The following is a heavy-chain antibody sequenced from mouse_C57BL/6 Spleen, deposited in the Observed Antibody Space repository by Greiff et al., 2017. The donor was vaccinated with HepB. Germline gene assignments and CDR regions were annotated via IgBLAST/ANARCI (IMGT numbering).Heavy chain of an antibody. CDR1: GYSFTGYY. V-gene: IGHV1-42*01. D-gene: IGHD3-2*02. CDR3: ARWTAQATSDY. CDR2: INPSTGGT. Sequence: EVKLMESGPELVKPGASVKISCKASGYSFTGYYMNWVKQSPEKSLEWIGEINPSTGGTTYNQKFKAKATLTVDKSSSTAYMQLKSLTSEDSAVYYCARWTAQATSDYWGQGTTLTVSS. J-gene: IGHJ2*01.